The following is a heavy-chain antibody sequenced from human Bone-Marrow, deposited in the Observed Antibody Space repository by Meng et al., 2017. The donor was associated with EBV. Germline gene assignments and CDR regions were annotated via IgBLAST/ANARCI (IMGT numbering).Heavy chain of an antibody. V-gene: IGHV4-4*02. D-gene: IGHD3-16*01. CDR2: IFHSGST. CDR1: GGSISSSQW. Sequence: QVQLQESGPGLVKPSGXLSLTCPVSGGSISSSQWWNWVRQPPGKGLEWIGEIFHSGSTNYNPSLASRVTISIDKSKNQFSLKLNSVTAADTAVYYCARDNYGLGDYHKSGYWGQGILVTVS. CDR3: ARDNYGLGDYHKSGY. J-gene: IGHJ4*02.